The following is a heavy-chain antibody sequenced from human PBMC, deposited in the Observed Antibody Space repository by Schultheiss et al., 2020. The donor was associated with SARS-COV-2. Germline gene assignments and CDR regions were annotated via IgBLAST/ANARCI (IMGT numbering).Heavy chain of an antibody. D-gene: IGHD6-6*01. V-gene: IGHV4-38-2*02. Sequence: SETLSLTCTVSGGSISSYYWGWIRQPPGKGLEWIGSIYHSGSTYYNPSLKSRVTISVDTSKNQFSLKLSSVTAADTAVYYCARDTPEQPVEYVRGAFDIWGQGTMVTVSS. CDR3: ARDTPEQPVEYVRGAFDI. CDR2: IYHSGST. J-gene: IGHJ3*02. CDR1: GGSISSYY.